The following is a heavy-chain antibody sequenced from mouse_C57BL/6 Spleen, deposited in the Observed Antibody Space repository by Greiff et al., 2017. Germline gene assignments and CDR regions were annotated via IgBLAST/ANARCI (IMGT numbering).Heavy chain of an antibody. D-gene: IGHD2-4*01. CDR1: GFPFSRYA. J-gene: IGHJ1*03. CDR3: ARGYDYDYWYFDG. CDR2: ISDGGSYT. Sequence: EVKLMESGGGLLKPGGSLKLSCAASGFPFSRYALPWVRQTPEKRLEWVATISDGGSYTSYPDNVKGRFTLSRDNAKNNLYLQMSHLKSEDTAMYYCARGYDYDYWYFDGWGTGTTVTVSS. V-gene: IGHV5-4*03.